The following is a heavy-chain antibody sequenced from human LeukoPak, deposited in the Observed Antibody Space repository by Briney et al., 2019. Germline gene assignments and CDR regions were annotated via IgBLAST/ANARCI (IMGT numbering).Heavy chain of an antibody. D-gene: IGHD3-9*01. J-gene: IGHJ6*03. CDR3: ARKSVLTGYFYYYYYMDV. Sequence: GGSLRLSCAASGFTFSSYAMHWVRQAPGKGLEWVAVISYDGSNEYYADSVKGRFTISRDNSKNTLYLQMNSLRAEDTAVYYCARKSVLTGYFYYYYYMDVWGKGTTVTVSS. CDR1: GFTFSSYA. V-gene: IGHV3-30*01. CDR2: ISYDGSNE.